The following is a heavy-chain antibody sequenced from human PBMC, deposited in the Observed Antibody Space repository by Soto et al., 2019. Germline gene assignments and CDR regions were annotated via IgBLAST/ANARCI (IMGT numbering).Heavy chain of an antibody. V-gene: IGHV3-9*01. Sequence: VQLVESGGGLVQPGRSLRLSCAASGFTFDDYAMHWVRQATGKGLEWVSGISWNGVKVDYAGSVKGRFTISRDNAKNSLYLQLNSLRPEDTALYYCIKETQANLGTGGFDFWGQGALVTVSS. J-gene: IGHJ4*02. D-gene: IGHD7-27*01. CDR2: ISWNGVKV. CDR3: IKETQANLGTGGFDF. CDR1: GFTFDDYA.